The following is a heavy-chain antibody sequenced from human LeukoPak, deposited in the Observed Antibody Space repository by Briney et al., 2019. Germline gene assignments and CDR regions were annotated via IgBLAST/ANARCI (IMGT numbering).Heavy chain of an antibody. CDR3: AKDSEYCGGDCYSGAGH. V-gene: IGHV3-33*06. Sequence: PGGSLRLSCAASGFTFSSYGMHWVRQAPGKGLEWVAVIWYDGSNKYYADSGKGRFTISRDNSKNTLYLQMNSLRAEDTAVYYCAKDSEYCGGDCYSGAGHWGQGTLVTVSS. J-gene: IGHJ4*02. D-gene: IGHD2-21*02. CDR2: IWYDGSNK. CDR1: GFTFSSYG.